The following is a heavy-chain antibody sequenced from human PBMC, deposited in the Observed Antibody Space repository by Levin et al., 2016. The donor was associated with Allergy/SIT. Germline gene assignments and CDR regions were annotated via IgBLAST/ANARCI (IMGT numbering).Heavy chain of an antibody. CDR3: ATPRTGSVDY. J-gene: IGHJ4*02. CDR2: IYPGDSDT. Sequence: VRQMPGKGLEWMGIIYPGDSDTRYSPSFQGQVTISADKSIGTAYLQWSSLKASDTAMYYCATPRTGSVDYWGQGTLVTVSS. D-gene: IGHD3/OR15-3a*01. V-gene: IGHV5-51*01.